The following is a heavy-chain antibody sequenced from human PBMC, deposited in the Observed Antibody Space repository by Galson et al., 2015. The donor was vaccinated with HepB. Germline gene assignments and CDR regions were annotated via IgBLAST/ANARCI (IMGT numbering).Heavy chain of an antibody. J-gene: IGHJ4*02. CDR3: AAPNGYSYGEPFDY. CDR1: GGTFSSYT. V-gene: IGHV1-69*02. D-gene: IGHD5-18*01. Sequence: SVKVSCKASGGTFSSYTISWVRQAPGQGLEWMGRITPILGIANYAQKFQGRVTITADKSTSTAYMELSSLRSEDTAVYYCAAPNGYSYGEPFDYWGQGTLVTVSS. CDR2: ITPILGIA.